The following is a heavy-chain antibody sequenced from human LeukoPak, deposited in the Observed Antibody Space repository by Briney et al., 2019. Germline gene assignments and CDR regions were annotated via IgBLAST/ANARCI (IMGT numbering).Heavy chain of an antibody. CDR1: GYSFTSYW. J-gene: IGHJ6*02. CDR3: ARHEAPYYYGMDV. Sequence: GESLKISCKGSGYSFTSYWIGWVRQMHGKGLEWMGIIYPGDSDTRYSPSFQGQVTISADKSISTAYLQWSSLKASDTAMYYCARHEAPYYYGMDVWGQGTTVTVSS. V-gene: IGHV5-51*01. CDR2: IYPGDSDT.